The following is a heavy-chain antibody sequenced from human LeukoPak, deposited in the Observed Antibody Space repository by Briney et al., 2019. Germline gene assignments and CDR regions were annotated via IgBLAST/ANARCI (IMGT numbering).Heavy chain of an antibody. CDR3: ARQEDYGGNSKVVY. CDR1: GFTFSSYS. Sequence: GGSLRLSCAASGFTFSSYSMNWVRQAPGKGLEWVSSISSSSSYIYYADSVKDRFTISRDNAKNSLYLQMNSLRAEDTALYYCARQEDYGGNSKVVYWGQGTLVTVSS. V-gene: IGHV3-21*01. CDR2: ISSSSSYI. J-gene: IGHJ4*02. D-gene: IGHD4-23*01.